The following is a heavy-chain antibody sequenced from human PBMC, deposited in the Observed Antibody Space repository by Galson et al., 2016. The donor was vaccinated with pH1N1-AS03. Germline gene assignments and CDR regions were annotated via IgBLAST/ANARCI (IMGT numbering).Heavy chain of an antibody. D-gene: IGHD6-19*01. CDR3: ARDMLRPVGGTIVDY. Sequence: SLRLSCAASGFTLSDYYINWVRQVPGKGLVWVSRINNDGSRTFYADSVKGRFTISRDNAKNTLDLQMNSLRVEDTAVYYCARDMLRPVGGTIVDYWGQGTLVTASS. CDR2: INNDGSRT. V-gene: IGHV3-74*01. J-gene: IGHJ4*02. CDR1: GFTLSDYY.